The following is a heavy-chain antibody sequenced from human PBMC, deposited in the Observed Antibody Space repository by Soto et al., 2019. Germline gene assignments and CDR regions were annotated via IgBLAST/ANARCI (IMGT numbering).Heavy chain of an antibody. Sequence: ASVKVSCKASGYTFTSYAMHWVRQAPGQRLEWMGWINAGNGNTKYSQKFQGRVTITRETSASTAYMELSSLRSEDTAVYYCARDRDILTGYDEYYYYYYMDVWGKGTTVTVSS. CDR3: ARDRDILTGYDEYYYYYYMDV. CDR2: INAGNGNT. J-gene: IGHJ6*03. V-gene: IGHV1-3*01. CDR1: GYTFTSYA. D-gene: IGHD3-9*01.